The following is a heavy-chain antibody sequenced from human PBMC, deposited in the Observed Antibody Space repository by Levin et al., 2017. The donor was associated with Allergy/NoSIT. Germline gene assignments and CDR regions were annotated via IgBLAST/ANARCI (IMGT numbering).Heavy chain of an antibody. J-gene: IGHJ6*02. CDR3: LTSTKAIAGANLNPLYSYYGMDV. V-gene: IGHV3-64D*06. D-gene: IGHD6-19*01. Sequence: GGSLRLSCSASGFSFSKYAMHWVRQAPGKGLEYVSAISKNEGRTYYADSVKGRFTISRDNSKNTLFLQMSSLRAADTAVYYCLTSTKAIAGANLNPLYSYYGMDVWGQGTTVTVSS. CDR2: ISKNEGRT. CDR1: GFSFSKYA.